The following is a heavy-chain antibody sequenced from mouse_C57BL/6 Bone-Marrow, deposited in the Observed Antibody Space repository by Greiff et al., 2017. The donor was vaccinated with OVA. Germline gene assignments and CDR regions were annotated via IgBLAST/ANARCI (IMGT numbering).Heavy chain of an antibody. D-gene: IGHD2-10*01. CDR2: ISSGGSYT. Sequence: EVHLVESGGDLVKPGGSLKLSCAASGFTFSSYGMSWVRQTPDKRLEWVATISSGGSYTYYPDSVKGRFTISRDNAKNTLYLQMSSLKSEDTAMYYYAREDPYYGLDYWGQGTTLTVSS. CDR3: AREDPYYGLDY. CDR1: GFTFSSYG. V-gene: IGHV5-6*01. J-gene: IGHJ2*01.